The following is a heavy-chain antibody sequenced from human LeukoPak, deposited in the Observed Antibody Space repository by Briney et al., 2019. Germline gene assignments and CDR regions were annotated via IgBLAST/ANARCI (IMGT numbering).Heavy chain of an antibody. J-gene: IGHJ5*02. CDR3: ARGAITMVRGKEYWFDP. D-gene: IGHD3-10*01. Sequence: ASVKVSCKASGYTFTGYYMHWVRQAPGQGLESMGWINPNSGGTNYAQKFQGRVTMTRDTSISTAYMELSRLRSDDTAVYYCARGAITMVRGKEYWFDPWGQGTLVTVSS. CDR2: INPNSGGT. V-gene: IGHV1-2*02. CDR1: GYTFTGYY.